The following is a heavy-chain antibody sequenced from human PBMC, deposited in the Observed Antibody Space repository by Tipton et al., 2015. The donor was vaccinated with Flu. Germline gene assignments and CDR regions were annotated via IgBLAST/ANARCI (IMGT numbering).Heavy chain of an antibody. V-gene: IGHV4-34*01. CDR3: ARGHTAMVGSLYSYGMDV. CDR2: INHSGST. Sequence: GLVKPSETLSLTCAVYGGSFSGYYWSWIRQPPGKGLEWIGEINHSGSTDYNPSLKSRVTISVDTSKNQFSLKLSSVTAADAAVYYCARGHTAMVGSLYSYGMDVWGQGTTVTVSS. J-gene: IGHJ6*02. D-gene: IGHD5-18*01. CDR1: GGSFSGYY.